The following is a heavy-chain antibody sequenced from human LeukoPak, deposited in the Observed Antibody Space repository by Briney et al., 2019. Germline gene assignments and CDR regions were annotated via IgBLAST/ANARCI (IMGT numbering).Heavy chain of an antibody. Sequence: SVKVSCKASGGTFSSYAISWVRQAPGQGLEWMGGIIPIFGTANYAQKFQGRVTITTDESTSTAYMEPSSLRSEDTAVYYCASSQYYYDSSGYSGFDYWGQGTLVTVSS. CDR3: ASSQYYYDSSGYSGFDY. J-gene: IGHJ4*02. V-gene: IGHV1-69*05. CDR2: IIPIFGTA. D-gene: IGHD3-22*01. CDR1: GGTFSSYA.